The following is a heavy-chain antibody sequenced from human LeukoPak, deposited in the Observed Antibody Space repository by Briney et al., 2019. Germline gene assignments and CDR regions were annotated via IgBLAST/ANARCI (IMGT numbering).Heavy chain of an antibody. Sequence: SETLSLTCTVSGGSLSSGGYYWGWIRKHPGMGLEWIGSIYYSGSTYYTPSLKSRVNTSVDTSKSQFALNLTSVTAADTAVYYCARVSSARNGFDYWGQGTLVTVSS. V-gene: IGHV4-31*03. J-gene: IGHJ4*02. CDR2: IYYSGST. D-gene: IGHD1-14*01. CDR1: GGSLSSGGYY. CDR3: ARVSSARNGFDY.